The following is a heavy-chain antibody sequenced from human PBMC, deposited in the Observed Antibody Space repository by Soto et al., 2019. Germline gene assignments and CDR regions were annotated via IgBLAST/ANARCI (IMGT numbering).Heavy chain of an antibody. V-gene: IGHV3-23*01. CDR3: ARYIRGPTVFYFDF. CDR1: GFTFRSYA. CDR2: ITCNVDNT. D-gene: IGHD5-18*01. J-gene: IGHJ4*02. Sequence: HPGGSLRLSCSASGFTFRSYAMTWVRQGPGKGLEWVSVITCNVDNTFYADSVKGRFNISRDNSKDTMYLQMNSLRAEDTAVHYCARYIRGPTVFYFDFWGPGVLVTVSS.